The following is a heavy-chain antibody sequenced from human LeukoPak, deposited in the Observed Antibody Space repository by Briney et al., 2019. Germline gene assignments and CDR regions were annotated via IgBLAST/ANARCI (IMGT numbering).Heavy chain of an antibody. CDR3: ATDRDGAYSSGWYWGS. D-gene: IGHD6-19*01. V-gene: IGHV1-24*01. J-gene: IGHJ5*02. Sequence: ASVKVSCKVSGYTLTELSMHWVRQAPGKGLEWMGGFDPEDGETIYAQKFQGRVTMTEDTSTDTAYMELSSLRSEDTAVYYCATDRDGAYSSGWYWGSWGQGTLVTVSS. CDR1: GYTLTELS. CDR2: FDPEDGET.